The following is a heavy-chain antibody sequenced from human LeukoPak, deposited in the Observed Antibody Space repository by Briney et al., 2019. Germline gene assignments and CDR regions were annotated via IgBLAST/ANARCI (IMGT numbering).Heavy chain of an antibody. CDR1: GFTFSSYG. J-gene: IGHJ4*02. CDR2: ISYDGSNK. Sequence: PGESLRLSCAASGFTFSSYGMQWVPQAPGKGLEWVAVISYDGSNKYYADSVKGRFTISRDNAKNSLYLQMNSLRAEDTAVYYCARLGTDNPHWGQGTLVTVSS. CDR3: ARLGTDNPH. D-gene: IGHD1-1*01. V-gene: IGHV3-30*03.